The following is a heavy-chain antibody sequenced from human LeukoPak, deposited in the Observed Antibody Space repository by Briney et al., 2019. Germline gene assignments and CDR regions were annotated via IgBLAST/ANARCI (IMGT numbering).Heavy chain of an antibody. J-gene: IGHJ4*02. CDR1: GGSISTSNYY. CDR3: AGGRGWYALY. CDR2: IFYSGST. D-gene: IGHD6-19*01. V-gene: IGHV4-39*07. Sequence: SSETLSLTCTVSGGSISTSNYYWGWIRQPPGKGLEWIGNIFYSGSTYYSPSLKSRVTISVDTSKNQFSLKLSSVTAADTAVYYCAGGRGWYALYWGQGTLVTVSS.